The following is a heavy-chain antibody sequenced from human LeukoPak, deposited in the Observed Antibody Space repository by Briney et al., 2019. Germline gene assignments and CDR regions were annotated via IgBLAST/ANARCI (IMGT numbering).Heavy chain of an antibody. D-gene: IGHD6-19*01. CDR2: IYTSGST. V-gene: IGHV4-61*02. CDR1: GGSISSGSYY. J-gene: IGHJ4*02. CDR3: ARVHSSGWSGGFDY. Sequence: SETLSLTCTVSGGSISSGSYYWSWIRQPAGKGLEWIGRIYTSGSTNYNPSLKSRVTISVDTSKNQFSLKLSSVTAADTAVYYCARVHSSGWSGGFDYWGQGTLVTVSS.